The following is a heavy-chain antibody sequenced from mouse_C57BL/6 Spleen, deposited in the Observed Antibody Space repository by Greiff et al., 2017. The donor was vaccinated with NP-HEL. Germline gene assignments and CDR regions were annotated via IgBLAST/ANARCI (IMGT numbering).Heavy chain of an antibody. J-gene: IGHJ4*01. Sequence: VQLKESVAELVRPGASVKLSCTASGFNIKNTYMHWVKQRPEQGLEWIGRIDPANGNTKYAPKFQGKATITADTSSNTAYLQLSSLTSEDTAIYYCASWYDYDGGYYAMDYWGQGTSVTVSS. D-gene: IGHD2-4*01. CDR2: IDPANGNT. CDR3: ASWYDYDGGYYAMDY. CDR1: GFNIKNTY. V-gene: IGHV14-3*01.